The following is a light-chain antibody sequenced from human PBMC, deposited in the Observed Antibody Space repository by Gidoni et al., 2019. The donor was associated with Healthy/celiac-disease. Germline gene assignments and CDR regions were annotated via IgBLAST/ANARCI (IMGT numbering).Light chain of an antibody. CDR2: QDS. CDR3: QAWDSSTVV. J-gene: IGLJ2*01. CDR1: KLGDKY. Sequence: SYELTQPPSVSVSPGQTASITCSGDKLGDKYACWSQQKPGQSPVLVIDQDSKRPSGIPERFSGSNSGNTASLTISGTQAMDEADYYCQAWDSSTVVCGGGTKLTVL. V-gene: IGLV3-1*01.